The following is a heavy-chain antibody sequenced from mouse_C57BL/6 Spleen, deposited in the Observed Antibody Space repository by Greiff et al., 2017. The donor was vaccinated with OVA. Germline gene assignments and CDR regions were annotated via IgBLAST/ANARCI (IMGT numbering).Heavy chain of an antibody. CDR2: IYPGSGNT. J-gene: IGHJ2*01. D-gene: IGHD2-3*01. V-gene: IGHV1-66*01. CDR3: ASRWSDYFDY. CDR1: GYSFTSYY. Sequence: QVQLQQSGPELVKPGASVKISCKASGYSFTSYYIHWVKQRPGQGLEWIGWIYPGSGNTKYNEKFKGKATLTADTSSSTAYMQLSSLTSEDSAVYYCASRWSDYFDYWGQGTTLTVSS.